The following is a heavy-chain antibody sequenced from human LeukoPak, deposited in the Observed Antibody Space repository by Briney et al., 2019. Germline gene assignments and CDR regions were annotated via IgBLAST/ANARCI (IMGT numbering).Heavy chain of an antibody. V-gene: IGHV3-53*01. CDR1: GFTVSSYY. J-gene: IGHJ4*02. Sequence: PGGSLRLSCAASGFTVSSYYMSWVRQAPGKGLDWVSVIYSDGGTYYADSVKGRFTISRDKSQNTLSLQMNSLRAGDTAVYYCAKDKNGPETWGQGTLVTVSS. CDR3: AKDKNGPET. D-gene: IGHD1-14*01. CDR2: IYSDGGT.